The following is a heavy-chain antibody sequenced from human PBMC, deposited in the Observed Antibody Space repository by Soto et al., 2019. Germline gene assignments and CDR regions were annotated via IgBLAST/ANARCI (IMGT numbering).Heavy chain of an antibody. Sequence: GGSLRLSCAATGFTLRTNGMSWFRQAPGKGLEWVSSILGSGGDTYYADSLKGRFTISRDNSKNTLYLQLNSLGAEDTALYYCAGHGGYSYLGQGTPVTVSS. CDR2: ILGSGGDT. V-gene: IGHV3-23*01. D-gene: IGHD2-15*01. J-gene: IGHJ4*02. CDR3: AGHGGYSY. CDR1: GFTLRTNG.